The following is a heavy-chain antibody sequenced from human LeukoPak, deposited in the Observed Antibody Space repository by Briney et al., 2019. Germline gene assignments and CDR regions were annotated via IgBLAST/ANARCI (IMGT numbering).Heavy chain of an antibody. V-gene: IGHV4-34*01. Sequence: SETLSLTCAVYGGSFSGYYWSWIRQPPGKGLEWIGEINHSGSTNYNPSLKSRVTMSVDTSKNQFSLKLSSVTAADTAVYYCARFVLPYYYGSGSHYFDYWGQGTLVTVSS. CDR2: INHSGST. D-gene: IGHD3-10*01. CDR1: GGSFSGYY. CDR3: ARFVLPYYYGSGSHYFDY. J-gene: IGHJ4*02.